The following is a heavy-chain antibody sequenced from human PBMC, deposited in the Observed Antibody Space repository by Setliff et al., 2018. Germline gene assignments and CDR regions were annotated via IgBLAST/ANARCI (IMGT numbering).Heavy chain of an antibody. J-gene: IGHJ6*02. Sequence: ASVKVSCKASGDTLTTYAIHWVRQAPGQGLEWMGMIIPIFGTANYAQKFQGRVTITADESTSTAYMELSSLRVEDTAIYYCARGKMDVVAVAGKYCVMDVWGQGTTVTVSS. CDR2: IIPIFGTA. CDR3: ARGKMDVVAVAGKYCVMDV. CDR1: GDTLTTYA. V-gene: IGHV1-69*13. D-gene: IGHD6-19*01.